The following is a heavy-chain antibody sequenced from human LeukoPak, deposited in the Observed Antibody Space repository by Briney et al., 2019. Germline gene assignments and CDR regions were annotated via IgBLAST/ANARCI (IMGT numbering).Heavy chain of an antibody. CDR1: GFTFNNYV. CDR2: MSIDGNIK. Sequence: GRSLRLSCAASGFTFNNYVMHWVRQAPGKGLEWVAVMSIDGNIKLYADSVRGRFTISRDNSRNTLYLQLNSLRSDDTAVYYCARDLRYSSGWSASGMDVWGKGTTVTISS. D-gene: IGHD6-19*01. J-gene: IGHJ6*03. CDR3: ARDLRYSSGWSASGMDV. V-gene: IGHV3-30*04.